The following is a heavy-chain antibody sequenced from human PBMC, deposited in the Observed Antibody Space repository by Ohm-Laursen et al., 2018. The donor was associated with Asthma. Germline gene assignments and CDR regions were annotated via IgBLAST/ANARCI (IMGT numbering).Heavy chain of an antibody. V-gene: IGHV3-23*01. CDR3: ARDLRGFDSSGNYGMDV. D-gene: IGHD3-22*01. J-gene: IGHJ6*02. CDR2: ISGSGGST. Sequence: GSLRLSCTASGFTFSSYAMSWVRQAPGKGLEWVSAISGSGGSTYYADSVKGRFTISRDNSKNTLYLQMNSLRAEDTAVYYCARDLRGFDSSGNYGMDVWGQGTTVTVSS. CDR1: GFTFSSYA.